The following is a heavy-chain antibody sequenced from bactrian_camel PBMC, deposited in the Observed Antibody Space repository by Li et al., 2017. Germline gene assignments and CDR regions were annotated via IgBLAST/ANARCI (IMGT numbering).Heavy chain of an antibody. CDR1: GYTYNRNC. CDR3: TTGYGRYGLHGLSDGP. Sequence: EVQLVESGGGSVEVGGSLRLSCAASGYTYNRNCMAWFRQPPGQERVAVAATYRSGGGTWYGSPVKGRFTISRDDAKDTLYLRMNNLQTEDTAMYYCTTGYGRYGLHGLSDGPRGQGTQVTVS. CDR2: TYRSGGGT. V-gene: IGHV3S40*01. D-gene: IGHD3*01. J-gene: IGHJ4*01.